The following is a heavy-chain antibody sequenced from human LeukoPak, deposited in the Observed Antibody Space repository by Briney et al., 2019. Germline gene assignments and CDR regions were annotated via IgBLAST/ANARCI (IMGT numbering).Heavy chain of an antibody. D-gene: IGHD1-26*01. Sequence: PGGSLRLSCAASGITFSYSWMHWVRQAPGKGLVWVSRIDADGGSATYADSVKGRFTISRDNAKNTLYLQMNSLRAEDTAVYYCATQASVGYWGQGTLVTVSS. CDR2: IDADGGSA. V-gene: IGHV3-74*01. J-gene: IGHJ4*02. CDR1: GITFSYSW. CDR3: ATQASVGY.